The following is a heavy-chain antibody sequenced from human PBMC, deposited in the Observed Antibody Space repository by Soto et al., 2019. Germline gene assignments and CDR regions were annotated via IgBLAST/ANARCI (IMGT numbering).Heavy chain of an antibody. V-gene: IGHV3-73*01. J-gene: IGHJ3*02. D-gene: IGHD3-22*01. CDR3: TRPQYDSSWDAFDI. CDR1: GFTFSGSA. CDR2: IRSKANSYAT. Sequence: PGGSLRLSCAASGFTFSGSAMHWFRQASGKGLEWVGRIRSKANSYATAYAASVKGRFTISRDDSKNTAYLQMNSLKTEDTAVYYCTRPQYDSSWDAFDIWGQGTMVTVSS.